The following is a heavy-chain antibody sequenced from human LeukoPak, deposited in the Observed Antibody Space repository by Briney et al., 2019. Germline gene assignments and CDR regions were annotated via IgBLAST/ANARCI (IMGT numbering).Heavy chain of an antibody. D-gene: IGHD2-15*01. CDR1: GGSFSGYY. CDR2: INHSGST. CDR3: ARVFSGYFDY. J-gene: IGHJ4*02. Sequence: SETLSLTCAVYGGSFSGYYWSWIRQPPGKGLEWIGEINHSGSTNYNPSLKSRVTMSVDTSKNQFSLKLSSVTAADTAVYYCARVFSGYFDYWGQGTLVTVSS. V-gene: IGHV4-34*01.